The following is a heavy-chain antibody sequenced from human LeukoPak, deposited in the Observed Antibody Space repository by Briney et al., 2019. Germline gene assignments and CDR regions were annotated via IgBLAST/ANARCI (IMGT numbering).Heavy chain of an antibody. Sequence: SETLSLTCTVSGGSISSYYWSWIRQPPGKGLEWIGYIYYSGSTNYNPSLKSRVTISVDTSKDQFSLKLSSVTAADTAVYYCARGSLRFLEWPPNEGYFDYWGQGTLVTVSS. CDR3: ARGSLRFLEWPPNEGYFDY. J-gene: IGHJ4*02. V-gene: IGHV4-59*01. CDR1: GGSISSYY. CDR2: IYYSGST. D-gene: IGHD3-3*01.